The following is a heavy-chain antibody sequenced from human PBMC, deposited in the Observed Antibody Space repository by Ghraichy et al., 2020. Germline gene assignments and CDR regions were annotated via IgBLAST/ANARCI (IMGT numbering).Heavy chain of an antibody. CDR1: GGSISSYY. CDR3: ARGISPAYYFDS. CDR2: IYSSGST. J-gene: IGHJ4*02. D-gene: IGHD2-15*01. Sequence: SETLYLTCTVSGGSISSYYWSWIRQPAGKGLEWIGRIYSSGSTNYNPSLESRITMSIDTSKNQFSLKLSSVTAADTAVYYCARGISPAYYFDSWGQGTLVTVSS. V-gene: IGHV4-4*07.